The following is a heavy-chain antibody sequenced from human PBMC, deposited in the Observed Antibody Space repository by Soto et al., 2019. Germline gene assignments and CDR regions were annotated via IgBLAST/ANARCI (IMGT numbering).Heavy chain of an antibody. V-gene: IGHV1-69*13. CDR1: GGTFISYA. CDR2: IIPIFGTA. J-gene: IGHJ6*02. Sequence: ASVKVSCKASGGTFISYAISWVRQAPGQGLEWMGGIIPIFGTANYAQKFQGRVTITADESTGRAYMERSSLRSEDTAVYNCARAINTYYDILTGYYRGDYYYGMDVWGQGTTVTVSS. D-gene: IGHD3-9*01. CDR3: ARAINTYYDILTGYYRGDYYYGMDV.